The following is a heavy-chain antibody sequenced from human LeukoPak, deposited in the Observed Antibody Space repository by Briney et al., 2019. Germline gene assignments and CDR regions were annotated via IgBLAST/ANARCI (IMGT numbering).Heavy chain of an antibody. V-gene: IGHV1-69-2*01. Sequence: ASVKVSCKVSGYTFIDYYMHWVQQAPGKGLEWMGLVDPEDGETIYAEKFQGRVTITADTSTDTAYMELSSLRSEDTAVYYCATDKAVRAVTTGTDYWGQGTLVTVSS. D-gene: IGHD4-11*01. CDR1: GYTFIDYY. CDR2: VDPEDGET. CDR3: ATDKAVRAVTTGTDY. J-gene: IGHJ4*02.